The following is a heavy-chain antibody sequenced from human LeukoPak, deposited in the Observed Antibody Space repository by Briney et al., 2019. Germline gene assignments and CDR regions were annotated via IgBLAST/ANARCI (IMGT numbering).Heavy chain of an antibody. Sequence: PGGSLRLSCAASGFTFTTYGMHWVRQAPGKGLEWVSFIGYDGSEIYYADSVKDRFAISRDSSKNTLYLQVNSPRIEDTAVYYCAKDRWYYDSPDGLDIWGQGTTVTVSS. CDR3: AKDRWYYDSPDGLDI. V-gene: IGHV3-30*02. CDR1: GFTFTTYG. CDR2: IGYDGSEI. D-gene: IGHD3-16*01. J-gene: IGHJ3*02.